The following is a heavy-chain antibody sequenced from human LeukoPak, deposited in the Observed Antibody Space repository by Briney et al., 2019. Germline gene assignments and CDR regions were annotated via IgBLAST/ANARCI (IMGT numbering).Heavy chain of an antibody. V-gene: IGHV3-30*18. CDR2: ISYDGSNK. CDR3: AKERRWLPFDY. Sequence: PGRSLRLSCAASGFTFSSYGMHWVRQAPGKGLEWVAVISYDGSNKYYADSVKGRFTISRDNSKNTLYLQMNSLRAEDTAVYYCAKERRWLPFDYRGQGTLVTVSS. D-gene: IGHD5-24*01. J-gene: IGHJ4*02. CDR1: GFTFSSYG.